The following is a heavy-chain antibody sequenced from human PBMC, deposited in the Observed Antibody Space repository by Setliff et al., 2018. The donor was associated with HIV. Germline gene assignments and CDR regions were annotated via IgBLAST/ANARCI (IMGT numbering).Heavy chain of an antibody. J-gene: IGHJ4*02. V-gene: IGHV4-39*07. Sequence: SETLSLTCNVSGGSITTTNYYWGWIRQPPGKGLEWIGYIYPSGRTYYNPSLKNRVTMSIDRSKKQFSLNLSSVTAADTALYFCVREGAGSGSYYLDFWGQGILVTVSS. D-gene: IGHD3-10*01. CDR1: GGSITTTNYY. CDR3: VREGAGSGSYYLDF. CDR2: IYPSGRT.